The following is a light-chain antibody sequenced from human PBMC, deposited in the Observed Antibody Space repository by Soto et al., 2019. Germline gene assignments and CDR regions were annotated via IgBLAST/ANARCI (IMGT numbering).Light chain of an antibody. CDR3: TSFTTNLAFV. Sequence: QSVLIQPASVSGSPGQSITITCTGSNNDIGADKFVSWYQQHPGEAPKLIIFDVSNRPSRVSHRFSGSKSGNTASLTISRLQPEDESDYYCTSFTTNLAFVFGTGTKVTVL. CDR1: NNDIGADKF. V-gene: IGLV2-14*03. J-gene: IGLJ1*01. CDR2: DVS.